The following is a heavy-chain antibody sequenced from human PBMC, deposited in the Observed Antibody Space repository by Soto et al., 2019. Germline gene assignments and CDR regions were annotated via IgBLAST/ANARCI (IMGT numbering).Heavy chain of an antibody. Sequence: EVQLVESGGDLVKPGGSLRLSCAVSGFTFSNAWMSWVRQAPGKGLEWVGRIKSNTDGGTTDYAAPVKGRFTISRDDSKNTLYLQMNSLKTEDTAVYYCTTEGLHVVRYASSWSQGSFFDYWGQGTLVTVSS. J-gene: IGHJ4*02. CDR3: TTEGLHVVRYASSWSQGSFFDY. V-gene: IGHV3-15*01. CDR1: GFTFSNAW. D-gene: IGHD6-13*01. CDR2: IKSNTDGGTT.